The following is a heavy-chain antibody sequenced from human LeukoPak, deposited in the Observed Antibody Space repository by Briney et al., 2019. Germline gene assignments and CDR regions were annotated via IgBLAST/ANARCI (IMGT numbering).Heavy chain of an antibody. CDR2: ISAYNGNT. V-gene: IGHV1-18*01. J-gene: IGHJ4*02. D-gene: IGHD1-26*01. Sequence: ASVEVSCKASGYTFTSYGISWVRQAPGQGLEWMGWISAYNGNTNYAQKLQGRVTMTTDTSTSTAYMELRSLRSDDTAVYYCARDRRSGSYYKIPDYWGQGTLVTVSS. CDR3: ARDRRSGSYYKIPDY. CDR1: GYTFTSYG.